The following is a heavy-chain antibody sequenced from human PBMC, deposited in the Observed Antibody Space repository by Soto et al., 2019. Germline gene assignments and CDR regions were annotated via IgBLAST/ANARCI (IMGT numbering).Heavy chain of an antibody. CDR1: GTSINGYY. J-gene: IGHJ4*02. Sequence: ETLSLTCAFSGTSINGYYLKWLRPPPGKGLEWIGYISYRGSTNYNPSLKSRVTISVDTSKNQFSLKLSSVTAADSAVYYGARAVVLRFLEPRKFDYWGQGNLVTVSS. CDR3: ARAVVLRFLEPRKFDY. CDR2: ISYRGST. D-gene: IGHD3-3*01. V-gene: IGHV4-59*01.